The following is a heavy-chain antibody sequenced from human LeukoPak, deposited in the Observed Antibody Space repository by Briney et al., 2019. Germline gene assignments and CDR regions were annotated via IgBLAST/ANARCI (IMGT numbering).Heavy chain of an antibody. CDR2: ISGSGGST. Sequence: PGGSLRLSCAASGFTFSNYAMSWVRQAPGKGLEWVSAISGSGGSTYYADSVKGRFTISRDNSKNTLYLQMNSLRAEDTAVYYCANFHRGYSYGSIDYWGQGTLVTVSS. D-gene: IGHD5-18*01. V-gene: IGHV3-23*01. CDR1: GFTFSNYA. CDR3: ANFHRGYSYGSIDY. J-gene: IGHJ4*02.